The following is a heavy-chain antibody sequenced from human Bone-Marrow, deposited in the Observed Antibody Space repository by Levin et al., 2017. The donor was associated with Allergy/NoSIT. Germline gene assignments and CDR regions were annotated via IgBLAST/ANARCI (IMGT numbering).Heavy chain of an antibody. Sequence: RASETLSLTCTVSGGSISSYYWSWIRQPPGKGLEWIGYIYYSGSTNYNPSLKSRVTISVDTSKNQFSLKLSSVTAADTAVYYCARGIWFRDVELYFDYWGQGTLVTVSS. CDR3: ARGIWFRDVELYFDY. CDR1: GGSISSYY. CDR2: IYYSGST. D-gene: IGHD3-10*01. V-gene: IGHV4-59*01. J-gene: IGHJ4*02.